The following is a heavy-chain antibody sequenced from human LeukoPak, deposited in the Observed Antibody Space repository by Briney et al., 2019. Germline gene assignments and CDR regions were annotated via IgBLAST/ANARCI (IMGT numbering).Heavy chain of an antibody. CDR2: ISYDGSNK. CDR3: AKEGYSYGYGGYFDY. V-gene: IGHV3-30*18. CDR1: GFTFSSYG. D-gene: IGHD5-18*01. Sequence: GGSLRLSCVASGFTFSSYGMHWVRQAPGKGLEWVAVISYDGSNKYYADSVKGRFTISRDNSKNTLYLQMNSLRAEDTAVYYCAKEGYSYGYGGYFDYWGQGTLVTVSS. J-gene: IGHJ4*02.